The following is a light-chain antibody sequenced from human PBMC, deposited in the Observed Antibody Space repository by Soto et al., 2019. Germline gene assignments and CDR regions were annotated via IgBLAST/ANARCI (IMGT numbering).Light chain of an antibody. CDR3: CSYAGSSTFYV. V-gene: IGLV2-23*01. J-gene: IGLJ1*01. CDR1: SSDVGSYNL. Sequence: QSVLTQPASVSGSPGQSITISCTGTSSDVGSYNLVSWNQQHPGKAPKLMIYEGSERPSGVSNRFSGSKSDNTASLTISGLQAEDEADYYCCSYAGSSTFYVFGTGTKLTVL. CDR2: EGS.